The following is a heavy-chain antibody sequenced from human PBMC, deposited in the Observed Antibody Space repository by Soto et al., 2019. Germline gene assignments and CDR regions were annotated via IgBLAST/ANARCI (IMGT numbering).Heavy chain of an antibody. CDR2: IYDSGST. J-gene: IGHJ4*02. D-gene: IGHD3-22*01. Sequence: SETLSLTCTVSGGSISSYYWNWIRQPPGKGLEWIGYIYDSGSTNYNPSLKSRVTISVDTSKNQFSLRLSSVTAADTAVYYCARSGYYYDSSGYYSYYFDYWGQGTLVTVSS. CDR3: ARSGYYYDSSGYYSYYFDY. V-gene: IGHV4-59*01. CDR1: GGSISSYY.